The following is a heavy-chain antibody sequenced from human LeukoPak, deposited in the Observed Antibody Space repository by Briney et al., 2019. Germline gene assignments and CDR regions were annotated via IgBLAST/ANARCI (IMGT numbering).Heavy chain of an antibody. J-gene: IGHJ4*02. CDR2: IYHTGNT. D-gene: IGHD3-22*01. V-gene: IGHV4-38-2*02. CDR3: ARVGYYDSSGLHY. CDR1: GYSISSGYY. Sequence: SETLSLTCSVSGYSISSGYYWGWIRQPPGKGLEWIGSIYHTGNTYYNLSPKSRVTISVDTSKNQFSLNLRSVTAADTAVYYCARVGYYDSSGLHYWGQGTLVTVSS.